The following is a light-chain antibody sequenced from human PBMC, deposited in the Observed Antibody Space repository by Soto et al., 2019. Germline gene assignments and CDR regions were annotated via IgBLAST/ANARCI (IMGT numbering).Light chain of an antibody. V-gene: IGLV2-14*01. Sequence: QSALTQPASVSGSPGQSITISCTGPSSDVGDYKYVSWYQQHPGKAPKLMIYDVSSRPSGVSNRFSGSKSGNTASLTISGLQAEDEADYYCSSYTGRTTVVFGGGTKLTVL. J-gene: IGLJ2*01. CDR3: SSYTGRTTVV. CDR2: DVS. CDR1: SSDVGDYKY.